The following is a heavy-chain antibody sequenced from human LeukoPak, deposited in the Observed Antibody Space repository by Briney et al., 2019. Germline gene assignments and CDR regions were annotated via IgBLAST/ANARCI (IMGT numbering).Heavy chain of an antibody. V-gene: IGHV4-59*08. Sequence: SETLSLTCPVSAASITTFYWSWIRQPPGSGLEWVGYVFHTGDRSYGPSLKSRVTVSLDTSKNQFSLELRSVTAADTAVYYCARLRMGAYFDLWGRGTLVTVSS. D-gene: IGHD3-16*01. CDR1: AASITTFY. CDR2: VFHTGDR. J-gene: IGHJ2*01. CDR3: ARLRMGAYFDL.